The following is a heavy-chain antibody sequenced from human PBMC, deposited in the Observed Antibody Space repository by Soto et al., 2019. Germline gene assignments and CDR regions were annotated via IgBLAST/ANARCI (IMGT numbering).Heavy chain of an antibody. V-gene: IGHV3-30*18. Sequence: QVQLVESGGGVVQPGRSLRLSCAASGFTFSSYDMHWVRQAPGKGLEWVAVISYDGSNKYYEDSVKGRFTISRDNSKIPWYLQMNTLSAEDTAVYYCAKDWGPLVWQWGFYFDYWGQGTLVTVSS. J-gene: IGHJ4*02. CDR2: ISYDGSNK. CDR1: GFTFSSYD. D-gene: IGHD6-19*01. CDR3: AKDWGPLVWQWGFYFDY.